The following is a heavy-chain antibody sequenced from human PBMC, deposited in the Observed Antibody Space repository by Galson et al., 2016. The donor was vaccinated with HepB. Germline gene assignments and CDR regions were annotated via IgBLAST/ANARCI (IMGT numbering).Heavy chain of an antibody. V-gene: IGHV3-23*01. D-gene: IGHD2-2*01. CDR2: ISRSGDST. J-gene: IGHJ6*04. CDR3: VQGSTAPAV. CDR1: GFTFRNYG. Sequence: SLRLSCAASGFTFRNYGMTWVRQAPGKGLEVVPSISRSGDSTDYADSVKGRFTISRDNSKNTLSLQMNSLTVDDTAIYYCVQGSTAPAVWGKGTTVTVSS.